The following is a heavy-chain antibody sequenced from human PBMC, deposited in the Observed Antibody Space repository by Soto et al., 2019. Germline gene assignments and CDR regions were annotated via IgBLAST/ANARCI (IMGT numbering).Heavy chain of an antibody. J-gene: IGHJ6*04. CDR2: IYYSGST. Sequence: PSETLSLTCTVSGGSISSGDYYWSWIRQPPGKGLEWIGYIYYSGSTYYNPSLKSRVTISVDTSKNQFSLKLSSVTAADTAVYYCARGKVFPVGGMDVWGKGTTVTVSS. V-gene: IGHV4-30-4*01. CDR3: ARGKVFPVGGMDV. CDR1: GGSISSGDYY.